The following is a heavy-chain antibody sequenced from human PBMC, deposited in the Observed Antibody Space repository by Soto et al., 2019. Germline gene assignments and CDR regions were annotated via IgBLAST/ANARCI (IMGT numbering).Heavy chain of an antibody. CDR3: ARDTYYYDSSGAPFDY. D-gene: IGHD3-22*01. V-gene: IGHV1-18*01. J-gene: IGHJ4*02. CDR1: GYTFTSYG. CDR2: ISAYNGNT. Sequence: ASLKVSCKASGYTFTSYGISWVRQAPGQGLEWMGWISAYNGNTNYAQKLQGRVTMTTDTSTSAAYMELRSLRSDDTAVCYCARDTYYYDSSGAPFDYWGQGTLVTVSS.